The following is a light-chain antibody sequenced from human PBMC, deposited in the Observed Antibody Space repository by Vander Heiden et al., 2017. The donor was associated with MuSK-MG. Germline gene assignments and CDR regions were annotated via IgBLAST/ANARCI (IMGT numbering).Light chain of an antibody. CDR2: GNS. CDR1: RSNIGAGYD. J-gene: IGLJ1*01. Sequence: QSVLTQPPSVSGAPGQRVTISCTGSRSNIGAGYDVHGYQQLPGTAPKLLIYGNSNRPSGVPDRFSGSKSGTSASLAITGLQAEDEADYYCQSYDSSLSGYVFGTGTKVTVL. V-gene: IGLV1-40*01. CDR3: QSYDSSLSGYV.